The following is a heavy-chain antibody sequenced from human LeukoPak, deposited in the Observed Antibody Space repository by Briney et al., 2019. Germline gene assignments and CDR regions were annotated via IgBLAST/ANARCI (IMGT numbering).Heavy chain of an antibody. CDR1: GFTFSSYS. CDR3: ARGPYSSSWYDWFDP. Sequence: GGSLRLSCAASGFTFSSYSMNWVRQAPGKALEWVSSISSSSSYIYYAGSVKGRFTISRDNAKNSLYLQMNSLRAEDTAVYYCARGPYSSSWYDWFDPWGQGTLVTVSS. D-gene: IGHD6-13*01. V-gene: IGHV3-21*01. J-gene: IGHJ5*02. CDR2: ISSSSSYI.